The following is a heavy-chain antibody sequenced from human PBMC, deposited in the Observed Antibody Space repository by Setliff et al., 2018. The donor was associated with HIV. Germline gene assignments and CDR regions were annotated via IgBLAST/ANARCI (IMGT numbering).Heavy chain of an antibody. CDR2: VKSKADGGTT. Sequence: PGGSLRLSCAAYGFPFSSAWMGWVRQAPGKGLAWVGRVKSKADGGTTDYGVPVKGRFTISRDDSENTVYLHMNSLKTEDTAVYYGTIDLVDPPAFGLDYWGQGALVTVSS. CDR3: TIDLVDPPAFGLDY. V-gene: IGHV3-15*01. J-gene: IGHJ4*02. CDR1: GFPFSSAW. D-gene: IGHD3-3*02.